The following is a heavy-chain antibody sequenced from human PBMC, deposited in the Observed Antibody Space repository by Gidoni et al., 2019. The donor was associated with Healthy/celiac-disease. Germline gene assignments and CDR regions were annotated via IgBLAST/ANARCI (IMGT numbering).Heavy chain of an antibody. J-gene: IGHJ6*03. V-gene: IGHV4-34*01. D-gene: IGHD3-10*01. CDR1: GGSFSGYY. Sequence: QVQLQQWGAGLLKPSAPLALTCAVYGGSFSGYYWSWIRQPPGKGLEWCGEINPSGSTNYNPSLKSRVTISVDTSKNQFSLKLSSVTAADTAVYYCARGPSYYYGSGRPRGGYYYMDVWGKGTTVTVSS. CDR2: INPSGST. CDR3: ARGPSYYYGSGRPRGGYYYMDV.